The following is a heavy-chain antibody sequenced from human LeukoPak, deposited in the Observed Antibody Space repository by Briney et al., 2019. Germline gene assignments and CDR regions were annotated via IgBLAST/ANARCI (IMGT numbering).Heavy chain of an antibody. D-gene: IGHD3-22*01. CDR2: INHSGST. Sequence: SETLSLTCAVYGGSFSGYYWSWIRQPPGKELEWIGEINHSGSTNYNPSLKSRVTISVDTSKNQFSLKLSSVTAADTAVYYCARVTYYYDSSGYYWIYYFDYWGQGTLVTVSS. V-gene: IGHV4-34*01. J-gene: IGHJ4*02. CDR1: GGSFSGYY. CDR3: ARVTYYYDSSGYYWIYYFDY.